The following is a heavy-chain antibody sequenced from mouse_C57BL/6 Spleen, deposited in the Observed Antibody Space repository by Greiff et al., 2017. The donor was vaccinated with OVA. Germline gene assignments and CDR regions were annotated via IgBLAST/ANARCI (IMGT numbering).Heavy chain of an antibody. J-gene: IGHJ2*01. CDR3: ARDGYDGFDY. CDR2: ISYDGSN. D-gene: IGHD2-2*01. V-gene: IGHV3-6*01. CDR1: GYSITSGYY. Sequence: EVQLQQSGPGLVKPSQSLSLTCSVTGYSITSGYYWNWIRQFPGNKLEWMGYISYDGSNNYNPSLKNRISITRDTSKNQFFLKLNSVTTEDTATNYCARDGYDGFDYWGKGTTLTVSS.